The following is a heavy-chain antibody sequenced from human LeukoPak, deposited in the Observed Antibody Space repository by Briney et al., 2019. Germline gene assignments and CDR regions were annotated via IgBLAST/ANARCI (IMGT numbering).Heavy chain of an antibody. CDR3: ARDHGYCSSTSCYATHHHDY. D-gene: IGHD2-2*01. V-gene: IGHV1-2*02. CDR2: INPNSGGT. Sequence: ASVKVSCKASGYTFTGDYMHWVRQDPGQGLEWMGWINPNSGGTNYAQKFQGRVTMTRDTSISTAYMELSRLRSDDTAVYYCARDHGYCSSTSCYATHHHDYWGQGTLVTVSS. J-gene: IGHJ4*02. CDR1: GYTFTGDY.